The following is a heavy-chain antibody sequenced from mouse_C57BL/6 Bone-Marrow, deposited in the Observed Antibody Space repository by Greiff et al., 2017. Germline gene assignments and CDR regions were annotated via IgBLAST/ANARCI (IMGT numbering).Heavy chain of an antibody. CDR1: GFNIKDDY. CDR2: IDPENGDT. V-gene: IGHV14-4*01. D-gene: IGHD1-1*01. Sequence: EVQLQQSGAELVRPGASVKLSCTASGFNIKDDYMHWVKQRPEQGLEWIGWIDPENGDTEYASKFQGKATITADPSSNTAYLQLSSLTSEDTAVYYCTTPGSLDYWGQGTTLTVSS. CDR3: TTPGSLDY. J-gene: IGHJ2*01.